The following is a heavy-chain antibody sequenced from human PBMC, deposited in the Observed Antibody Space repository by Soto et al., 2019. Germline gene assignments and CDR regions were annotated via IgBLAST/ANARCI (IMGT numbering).Heavy chain of an antibody. J-gene: IGHJ4*02. V-gene: IGHV5-10-1*01. Sequence: PGESLKISCKGSGFSFTSYWITWVRQMPGKGLEWMGRIDPSDSYTNYSPSFQGRVTISADKSISTAYLQWSSLKASDTAMYYCARQEASSSYWWKGGDYWGQGTLVTVSS. CDR3: ARQEASSSYWWKGGDY. CDR1: GFSFTSYW. D-gene: IGHD2-8*02. CDR2: IDPSDSYT.